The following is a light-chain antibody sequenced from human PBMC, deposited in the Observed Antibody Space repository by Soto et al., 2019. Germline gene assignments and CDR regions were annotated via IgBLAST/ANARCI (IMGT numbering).Light chain of an antibody. CDR2: EVS. V-gene: IGLV2-8*01. CDR3: SSYAGSNNFV. Sequence: QAVVTQPPSASGSPGQSVTISCTGSTSDVGIYNYVSWYQQHPGEAPKLMLYEVSKRPSGVPDRFSGSKSGNTASLTVSGLQADDEADYYCSSYAGSNNFVFGTGTKVTVL. CDR1: TSDVGIYNY. J-gene: IGLJ1*01.